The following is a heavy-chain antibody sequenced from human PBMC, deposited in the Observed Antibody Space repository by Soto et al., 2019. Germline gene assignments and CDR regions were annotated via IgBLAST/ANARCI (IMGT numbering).Heavy chain of an antibody. CDR1: GYTFTSYA. J-gene: IGHJ6*02. CDR3: ARDYDYIWGSYRVHYFYFGLFV. V-gene: IGHV1-3*01. D-gene: IGHD3-16*02. Sequence: ASVKVSCNASGYTFTSYAIHWVRQAPGQRLEWMGWLNAGNGDTKYSQKSQDRLTITRDTSASTAYMELSSLRSEDTAVYFCARDYDYIWGSYRVHYFYFGLFVWGQGTTVTLSS. CDR2: LNAGNGDT.